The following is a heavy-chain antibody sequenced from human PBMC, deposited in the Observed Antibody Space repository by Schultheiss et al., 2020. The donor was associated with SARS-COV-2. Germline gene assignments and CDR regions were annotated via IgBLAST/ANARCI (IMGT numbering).Heavy chain of an antibody. CDR1: GGTFSSYA. J-gene: IGHJ4*02. V-gene: IGHV1-69*06. D-gene: IGHD1-26*01. CDR2: IIPIFGTA. Sequence: SVKVSCKASGGTFSSYAISWVRQAPGQGLEWMGGIIPIFGTANYAQKFQGRVTMTEDTSTDTAYMELSSLRSEDTAVYYCARGISGSYPGGYWGQGTLVTVSS. CDR3: ARGISGSYPGGY.